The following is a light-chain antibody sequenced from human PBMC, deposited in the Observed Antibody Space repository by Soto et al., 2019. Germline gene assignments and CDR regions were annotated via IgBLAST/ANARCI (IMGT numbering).Light chain of an antibody. CDR3: QQYGSSPGWT. V-gene: IGKV3-20*01. CDR1: QSVISSY. Sequence: EIVLTQSPGTLSLSPGERATLSCRASQSVISSYLAWYQQKPGQAPRLLIYGASTRAIGIPDRFSGSGSGTDFPLTNSRLEPEDCAVYYCQQYGSSPGWTFGQGNKVEIK. J-gene: IGKJ1*01. CDR2: GAS.